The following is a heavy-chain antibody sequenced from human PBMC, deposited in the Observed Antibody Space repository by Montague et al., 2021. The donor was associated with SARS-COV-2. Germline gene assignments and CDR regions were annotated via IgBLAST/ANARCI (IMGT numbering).Heavy chain of an antibody. Sequence: SETLSLTCTVSGGSISSSSYYWGWIRQPPGKGLEWIGSIYYSGSTYYNPSHKSRVTISVDTSKNQFSLKLNSVTAADTAVYYCARSGFYDLLTGYSFGSIDPWGQGTLVTVSS. V-gene: IGHV4-39*07. CDR3: ARSGFYDLLTGYSFGSIDP. CDR1: GGSISSSSYY. J-gene: IGHJ5*02. CDR2: IYYSGST. D-gene: IGHD3-9*01.